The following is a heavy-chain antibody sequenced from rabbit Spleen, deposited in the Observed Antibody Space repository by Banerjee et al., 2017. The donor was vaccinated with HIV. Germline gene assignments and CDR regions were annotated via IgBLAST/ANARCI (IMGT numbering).Heavy chain of an antibody. CDR3: ARMPYGGGNGYYLSV. CDR2: INAVTGKA. D-gene: IGHD1-1*01. J-gene: IGHJ4*01. Sequence: QERLVESGGGLVKPEGSLKLSCTASGFSFSNKAVMCWVRQAPGKGLEWIACINAVTGKAVYASWAKGRFTFSKTSTTVTLQMTSLTAAHTATYFCARMPYGGGNGYYLSVWGPGTLVTVS. CDR1: GFSFSNKAV. V-gene: IGHV1S45*01.